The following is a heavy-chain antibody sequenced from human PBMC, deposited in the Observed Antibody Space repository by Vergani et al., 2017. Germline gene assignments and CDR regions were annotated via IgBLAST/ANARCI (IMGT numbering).Heavy chain of an antibody. CDR1: GYTFTSYY. J-gene: IGHJ4*02. CDR2: IDPSGGST. D-gene: IGHD3-22*01. CDR3: ARVNVPWFFDY. V-gene: IGHV1-46*01. Sequence: QVQLVQSGAEVTKPGASVKISCKASGYTFTSYYVHWVRQAPGQGLEWMGIIDPSGGSTNDAQKFQGRVTMTRETSTSTVYMEVSSLRSEDTAVDYCARVNVPWFFDYWGQGTLVTVSS.